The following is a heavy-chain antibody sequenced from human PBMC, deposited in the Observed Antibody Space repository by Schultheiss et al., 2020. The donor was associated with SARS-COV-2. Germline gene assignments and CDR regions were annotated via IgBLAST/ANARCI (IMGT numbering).Heavy chain of an antibody. J-gene: IGHJ6*02. CDR3: AREAQSSFASGKTYYYYYGMDV. CDR2: ISAYNGNT. D-gene: IGHD3-16*01. CDR1: GYTFTSYG. V-gene: IGHV1-18*01. Sequence: ASVKVSCKASGYTFTSYGISWVRQAPGQGLEWMGWISAYNGNTNYAQKLQGRVTMTTDTSTSTAYMELRSLRSDDTAVYYCAREAQSSFASGKTYYYYYGMDVWGQGTTVTVSS.